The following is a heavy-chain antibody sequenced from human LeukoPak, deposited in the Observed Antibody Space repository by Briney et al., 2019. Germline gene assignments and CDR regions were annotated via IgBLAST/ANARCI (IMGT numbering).Heavy chain of an antibody. J-gene: IGHJ6*02. CDR1: GFTFRSYG. CDR2: IWYDGSNK. V-gene: IGHV3-33*01. CDR3: ARAGGIAVAGPFYYGMDV. D-gene: IGHD6-19*01. Sequence: PGGSLRLSCAASGFTFRSYGMHWVRQAPGKGLEWVAVIWYDGSNKYYADSVKGRFTISRDNSKNTLFLQMNSLRAEDTAVYYCARAGGIAVAGPFYYGMDVWGQGTTVTVSS.